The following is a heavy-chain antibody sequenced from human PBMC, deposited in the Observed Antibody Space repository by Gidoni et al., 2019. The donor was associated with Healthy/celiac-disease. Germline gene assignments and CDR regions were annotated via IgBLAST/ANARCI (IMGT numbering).Heavy chain of an antibody. CDR1: GFTFSSYA. CDR3: AKDQVYKYSSSWYEDYYYGMDV. D-gene: IGHD6-13*01. J-gene: IGHJ6*02. V-gene: IGHV3-23*01. CDR2: ISGSGGST. Sequence: EVQLLESGGGLVQPGGSLRLSCAASGFTFSSYAMSWVRQAPGKGLEWVSAISGSGGSTYYADSVKGRFTISRDNSKNTLYLQMNSLRAEDTAVYYCAKDQVYKYSSSWYEDYYYGMDVWGQGTTVTVSS.